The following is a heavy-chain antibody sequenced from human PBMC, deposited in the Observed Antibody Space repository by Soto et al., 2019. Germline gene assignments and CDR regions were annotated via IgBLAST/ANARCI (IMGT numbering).Heavy chain of an antibody. J-gene: IGHJ6*02. D-gene: IGHD3-22*01. V-gene: IGHV1-69*13. Sequence: SVKVSCKASGGTFSSYAISWVRQAPGQGLEWMGGIIPIFGTANYAQKFQGRVTITADESTSTAYMELSSLRSEDTAVYYCARDGRRDSIESGYYGMDVWGQVTTVTVSS. CDR2: IIPIFGTA. CDR3: ARDGRRDSIESGYYGMDV. CDR1: GGTFSSYA.